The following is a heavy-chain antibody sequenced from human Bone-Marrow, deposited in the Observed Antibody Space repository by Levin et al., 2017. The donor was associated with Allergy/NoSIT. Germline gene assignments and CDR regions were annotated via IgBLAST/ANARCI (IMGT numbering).Heavy chain of an antibody. V-gene: IGHV3-23*01. J-gene: IGHJ6*02. D-gene: IGHD2-2*01. CDR1: TVTFSIYA. CDR2: ISRSGDT. CDR3: TKEACSIGRGGCYGRGSYYYYYGVDV. Sequence: LSLTCAASTVTFSIYAMSWVRQAPGKGLEWVSAISRSGDTYYADSVKGRFTISRDYSQNTLHLQMTSLRAEDTAVYYCTKEACSIGRGGCYGRGSYYYYYGVDVWGQGTTVIVSS.